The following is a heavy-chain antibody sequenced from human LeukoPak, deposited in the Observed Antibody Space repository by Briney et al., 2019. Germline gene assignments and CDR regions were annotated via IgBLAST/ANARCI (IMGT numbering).Heavy chain of an antibody. CDR1: GYTFTSYW. V-gene: IGHV5-51*01. CDR2: IYPDDSDT. CDR3: ARLGGDTYYFGSASYPNWYFDL. D-gene: IGHD3-10*01. Sequence: GESLKISCQASGYTFTSYWIGWVRQMPGKGLECMGIIYPDDSDTTYSPSFQGQVTISADKSFSTTYLQWSSLKASDTAIYYCARLGGDTYYFGSASYPNWYFDLWGRGTLVTVSS. J-gene: IGHJ2*01.